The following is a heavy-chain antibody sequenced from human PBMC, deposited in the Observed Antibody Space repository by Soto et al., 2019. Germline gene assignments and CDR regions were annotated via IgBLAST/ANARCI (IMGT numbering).Heavy chain of an antibody. J-gene: IGHJ6*02. D-gene: IGHD6-13*01. V-gene: IGHV1-18*01. CDR3: ARSPGYSASWGYFYYGMKI. CDR1: GYTFTNYG. Sequence: QVQLVQSGAELKKPGASVKVSCKASGYTFTNYGISWVRQAPGQGLEWMGWINTYHGNTKYAQKIQSRVTMTKDTSTSTAYMELTGLRSDDTAVYYCARSPGYSASWGYFYYGMKIWGQGTTVIVSS. CDR2: INTYHGNT.